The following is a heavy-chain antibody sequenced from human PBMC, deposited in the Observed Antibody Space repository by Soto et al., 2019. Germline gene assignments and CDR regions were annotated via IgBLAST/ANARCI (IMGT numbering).Heavy chain of an antibody. CDR1: GGSISSYY. V-gene: IGHV4-59*12. D-gene: IGHD4-17*01. CDR2: IYYSGST. J-gene: IGHJ4*02. Sequence: PSETLSLTCTVSGGSISSYYWSWIRQPPGKGLEWIGYIYYSGSTNYNPSLKSRVTISVDTSKNQFSLKLSSVTAADTAVYYCARSQTTVTSYAYWGQGTLVTVSS. CDR3: ARSQTTVTSYAY.